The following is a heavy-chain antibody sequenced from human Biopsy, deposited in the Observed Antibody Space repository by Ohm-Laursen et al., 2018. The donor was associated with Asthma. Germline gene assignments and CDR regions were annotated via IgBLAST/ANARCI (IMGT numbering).Heavy chain of an antibody. J-gene: IGHJ4*02. Sequence: SLRLSCAASGFSFSNYGMHWVRQAPGKGLDWVAVISFDGTNRNYTDSVKGRFTISRDNSRNTLHLEMNSLRAEDMAVYFCAKEVFPGWELRRGPDSWGQGTLATVSS. CDR1: GFSFSNYG. V-gene: IGHV3-30*18. CDR2: ISFDGTNR. D-gene: IGHD1-26*01. CDR3: AKEVFPGWELRRGPDS.